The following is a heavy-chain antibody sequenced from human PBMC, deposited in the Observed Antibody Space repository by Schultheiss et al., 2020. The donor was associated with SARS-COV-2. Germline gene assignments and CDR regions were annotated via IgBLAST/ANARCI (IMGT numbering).Heavy chain of an antibody. CDR2: IKQDGSEK. CDR3: AKGSSSGYYYAAMFDY. CDR1: GFTFSSYA. Sequence: GGSLRLSCAASGFTFSSYAMSWVRQAPGKGLEWVANIKQDGSEKYYVDSVKGRFTISRDNAKNSLYLQMNSLRAEDTAVYYCAKGSSSGYYYAAMFDYWGQGTLVTVSS. V-gene: IGHV3-7*03. J-gene: IGHJ4*02. D-gene: IGHD3-22*01.